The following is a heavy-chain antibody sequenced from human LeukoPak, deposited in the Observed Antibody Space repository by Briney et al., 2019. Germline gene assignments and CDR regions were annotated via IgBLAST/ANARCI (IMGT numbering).Heavy chain of an antibody. CDR3: AKGSGPLQYYFDY. CDR2: ISGSGGST. V-gene: IGHV3-23*01. CDR1: GFSFSSYA. D-gene: IGHD2-15*01. J-gene: IGHJ4*02. Sequence: GGSLRLSCAASGFSFSSYAMNWVRQAPGKGLEWVSAISGSGGSTYYADSVKGRFTISRDNSRNTLYLQMNSLRAEDTAVYYCAKGSGPLQYYFDYWGQGTLVTVSS.